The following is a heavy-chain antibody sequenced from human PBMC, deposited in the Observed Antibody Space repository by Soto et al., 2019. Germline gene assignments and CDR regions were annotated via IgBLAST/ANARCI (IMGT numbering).Heavy chain of an antibody. Sequence: GGSLRLSCAASGFNFTNHWMHWVRQAPGKVLVWVSRITSDGKSKAYAESVKGRFAISRDNAKNTVYLQMNGLTVEATAVYYCARESGDWPLNWFDPWGQGTLVTVSS. CDR2: ITSDGKSK. CDR1: GFNFTNHW. CDR3: ARESGDWPLNWFDP. V-gene: IGHV3-74*01. D-gene: IGHD2-21*02. J-gene: IGHJ5*02.